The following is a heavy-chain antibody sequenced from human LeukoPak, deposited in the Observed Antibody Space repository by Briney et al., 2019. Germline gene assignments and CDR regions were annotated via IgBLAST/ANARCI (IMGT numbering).Heavy chain of an antibody. V-gene: IGHV3-7*01. CDR2: IKQDGSEK. Sequence: PGGSLTLSCAASGFTFSSYWMSWVRQAPGKALEGVANIKQDGSEKSYVDSVKGRFTISRDNAKKLLYVQMNSVRAEDTAVYFCARVGSSSGGFDYWGQGSLVTVSP. CDR1: GFTFSSYW. CDR3: ARVGSSSGGFDY. J-gene: IGHJ4*02. D-gene: IGHD6-13*01.